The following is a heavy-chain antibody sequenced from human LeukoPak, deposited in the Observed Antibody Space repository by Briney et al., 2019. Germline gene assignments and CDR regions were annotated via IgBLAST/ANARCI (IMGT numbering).Heavy chain of an antibody. J-gene: IGHJ3*02. CDR1: GYSISSGYY. CDR2: IYHSGST. V-gene: IGHV4-38-2*02. D-gene: IGHD4-17*01. CDR3: AKTVTVTTSAFDI. Sequence: SETLSLTCTVSGYSISSGYYWGWIRQPPGKGLEWMGTIYHSGSTYYNPSLESRVTISVDTSKNQFSLKLSSVTAADTAVYYCAKTVTVTTSAFDIWGQGTMVTVSS.